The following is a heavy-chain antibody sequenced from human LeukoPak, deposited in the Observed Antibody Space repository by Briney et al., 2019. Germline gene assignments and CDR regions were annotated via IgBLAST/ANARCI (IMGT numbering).Heavy chain of an antibody. D-gene: IGHD3-22*01. CDR1: GGSISSSRYY. Sequence: PSEALSLTCTVSGGSISSSRYYWGWIRQPAGKGLEWIGRIYNSGRTNYNPSLKSRVTMSVDTSKNQFSLKLSSVTAADTAVYYCARYSYDSSGYYFDAFDIRGQGTMVTVSS. CDR3: ARYSYDSSGYYFDAFDI. J-gene: IGHJ3*02. CDR2: IYNSGRT. V-gene: IGHV4-61*02.